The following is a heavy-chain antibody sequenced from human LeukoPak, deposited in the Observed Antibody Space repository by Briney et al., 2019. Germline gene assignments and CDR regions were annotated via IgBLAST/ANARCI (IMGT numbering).Heavy chain of an antibody. CDR3: AKEMSTMVRGVIRTFDN. CDR2: IRAGGGTT. V-gene: IGHV3-23*01. D-gene: IGHD3-10*01. Sequence: LAGGSLRLSCTASGFTFSSYGMSWVRQAPGTGLEWVSGIRAGGGTTYYADSVKGRFTISRDNSKNTLSLQMNSLRAEDTAVYYCAKEMSTMVRGVIRTFDNWGQGTLVTVSS. J-gene: IGHJ4*02. CDR1: GFTFSSYG.